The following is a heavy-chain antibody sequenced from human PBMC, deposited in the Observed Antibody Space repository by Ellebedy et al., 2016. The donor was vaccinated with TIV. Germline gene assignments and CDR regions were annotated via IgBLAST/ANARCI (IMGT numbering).Heavy chain of an antibody. CDR3: ARGGRDQWLIDY. D-gene: IGHD6-19*01. CDR2: IKSKTEGGTT. Sequence: GESLKISCAASGLTFTKAWMNWVRQAPGKGLEWVGHIKSKTEGGTTDYAAPVKGRFTISRDDSENMSFLQMNSLIAEDTAVYYCARGGRDQWLIDYWGQGTLVTVSS. V-gene: IGHV3-15*07. CDR1: GLTFTKAW. J-gene: IGHJ4*02.